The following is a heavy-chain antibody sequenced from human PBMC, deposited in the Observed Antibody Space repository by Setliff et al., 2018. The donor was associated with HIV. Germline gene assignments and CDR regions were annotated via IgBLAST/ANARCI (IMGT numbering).Heavy chain of an antibody. Sequence: PGGSLRLSCAASGFTFEDYGMSWVRQAPGKGLEWVSGINWNGGSAGYADSVKGRFTISRDNAKNTLYMQMNSLRAEDTAVYYCARPYTVWVYGMDLWGQGTTVTVSS. J-gene: IGHJ6*02. V-gene: IGHV3-20*04. CDR1: GFTFEDYG. CDR3: ARPYTVWVYGMDL. CDR2: INWNGGSA. D-gene: IGHD2-8*01.